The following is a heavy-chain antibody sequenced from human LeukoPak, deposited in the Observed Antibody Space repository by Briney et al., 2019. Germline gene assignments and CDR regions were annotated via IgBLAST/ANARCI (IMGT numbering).Heavy chain of an antibody. Sequence: ASVKVSCKASGYTFTGYYMHWVRQAPGQGLEWMGWINPNSGGTNYAQKFQGRVTMTRDTSISTAYMELSRLRSDDTAVYYCARDQDDYVWGSHSWFDPWGQGTLVTVSS. CDR3: ARDQDDYVWGSHSWFDP. CDR1: GYTFTGYY. V-gene: IGHV1-2*02. D-gene: IGHD3-16*01. CDR2: INPNSGGT. J-gene: IGHJ5*02.